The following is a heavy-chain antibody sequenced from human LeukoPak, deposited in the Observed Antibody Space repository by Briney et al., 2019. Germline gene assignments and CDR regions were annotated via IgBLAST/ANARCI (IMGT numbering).Heavy chain of an antibody. Sequence: GGSLRLSCAASGFTFSDYYMSWIRQAPGKWLEWVSYISSSGSTIYYADSVKGRFTISRDNAKNSLYLQMNSLRAEDTAVYYCARAQYSGRHSPFDYWGQGTLVTVSS. V-gene: IGHV3-11*04. D-gene: IGHD1-26*01. CDR3: ARAQYSGRHSPFDY. CDR2: ISSSGSTI. CDR1: GFTFSDYY. J-gene: IGHJ4*02.